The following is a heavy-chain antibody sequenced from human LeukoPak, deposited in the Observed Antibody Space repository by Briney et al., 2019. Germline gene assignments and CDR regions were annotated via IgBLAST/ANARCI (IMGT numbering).Heavy chain of an antibody. CDR3: ARWGRITIFGVVIKTYNWFDP. V-gene: IGHV4-34*01. CDR1: GGSFSGYS. Sequence: PSETLSLTCAVNGGSFSGYSWSWIRQPPGKGLEWFGEINHSGSTNYNPSLKSRVTISVDTSKNQFSLKLSSVTAADTAVYYCARWGRITIFGVVIKTYNWFDPWGQGTLVTVSS. D-gene: IGHD3-3*01. J-gene: IGHJ5*02. CDR2: INHSGST.